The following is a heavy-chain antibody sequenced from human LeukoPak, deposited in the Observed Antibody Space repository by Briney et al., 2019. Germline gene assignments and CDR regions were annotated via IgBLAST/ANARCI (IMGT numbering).Heavy chain of an antibody. CDR3: ARAAAGTRLTFDY. V-gene: IGHV3-21*01. D-gene: IGHD6-13*01. CDR1: GFTFSSYS. J-gene: IGHJ4*02. Sequence: PGRSLRLSCAASGFTFSSYSMNWVRQAPGKGLEWVSSISSSSSYIYYADSVKGRFTISRDNAKNSLYLQMNSLRAEDTAVYYCARAAAGTRLTFDYWGQGTLVTVSS. CDR2: ISSSSSYI.